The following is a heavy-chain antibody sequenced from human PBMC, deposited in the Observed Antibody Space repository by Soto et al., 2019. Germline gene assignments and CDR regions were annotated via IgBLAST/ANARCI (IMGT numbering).Heavy chain of an antibody. CDR1: GGTFSRYS. CDR2: IIPIFGIA. V-gene: IGHV1-69*08. J-gene: IGHJ6*02. CDR3: AREDRDRESGLVPAAIDGMDV. D-gene: IGHD2-2*01. Sequence: QVQLVQSGAEVKKPGSSVKVSCKASGGTFSRYSITWVRQAPGHGLEWIGRIIPIFGIASYAQKFQGRVTFTADESTISAYMELSSLGSDDTAVYYCAREDRDRESGLVPAAIDGMDVWGQGTTVTVSS.